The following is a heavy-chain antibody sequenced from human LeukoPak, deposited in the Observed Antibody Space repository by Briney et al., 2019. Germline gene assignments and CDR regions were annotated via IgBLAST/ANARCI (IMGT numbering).Heavy chain of an antibody. D-gene: IGHD5-12*01. Sequence: GGSLRLSCAASGFTFSSYSMNWVRQAPGKGLEWVSYISSSSSTIYYADSVKGRFTISRDNAKNSLYLQMNSLRAEDTAVYYCARDGLRLHWGQGTLVTVSS. CDR3: ARDGLRLH. J-gene: IGHJ4*02. V-gene: IGHV3-48*04. CDR2: ISSSSSTI. CDR1: GFTFSSYS.